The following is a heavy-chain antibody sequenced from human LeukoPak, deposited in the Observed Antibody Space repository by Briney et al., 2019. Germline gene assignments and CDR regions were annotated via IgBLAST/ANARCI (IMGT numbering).Heavy chain of an antibody. J-gene: IGHJ4*02. CDR1: GGSISSGDYY. D-gene: IGHD6-13*01. CDR2: LYYSANTS. V-gene: IGHV4-30-4*01. CDR3: ARDSYSSIQV. Sequence: SETLSLTCTVSGGSISSGDYYWSWIRQPPGKGLEWIGHLYYSANTSCYNPSLKSRVTISLDTPKNQFSLKLSSVTAADTAVYYCARDSYSSIQVWGQGTLVTVSS.